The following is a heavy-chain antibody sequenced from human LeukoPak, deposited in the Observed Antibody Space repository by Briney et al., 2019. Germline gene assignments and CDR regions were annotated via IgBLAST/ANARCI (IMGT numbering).Heavy chain of an antibody. V-gene: IGHV1-69*13. CDR1: VGTFSSYA. D-gene: IGHD1-26*01. CDR3: ARARNTGIVGATNDY. Sequence: SVKVSCKASVGTFSSYAISWVRPAPGQGLEWMGGIIPIFGTANYAQKFQGRVTITADESTSTAYMELSSLRSEYTAVYYCARARNTGIVGATNDYWGQGTLVTVSS. CDR2: IIPIFGTA. J-gene: IGHJ4*02.